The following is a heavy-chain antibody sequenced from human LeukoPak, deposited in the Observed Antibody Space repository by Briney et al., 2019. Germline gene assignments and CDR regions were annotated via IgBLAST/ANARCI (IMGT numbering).Heavy chain of an antibody. J-gene: IGHJ4*02. CDR1: GYTFTSYD. D-gene: IGHD3-10*01. CDR3: ARRGVRVVIDY. Sequence: ASVKLSCKASGYTFTSYDINWVRQATAQGLGWMGWMNPNSGNTGYAQKSQGRVTMTRNTSISKAYMELGGLRFEDRAVYYWARRGVRVVIDYWGQGTLVTVSS. CDR2: MNPNSGNT. V-gene: IGHV1-8*01.